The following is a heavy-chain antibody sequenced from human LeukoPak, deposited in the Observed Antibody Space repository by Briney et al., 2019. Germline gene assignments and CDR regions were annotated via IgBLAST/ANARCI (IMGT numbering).Heavy chain of an antibody. D-gene: IGHD1-1*01. Sequence: GALRLSCAASGFTISNYEMDWVRQAPGEGLEWVSHINVGGETKTYAESVKGRFTISRDNAENSLYLQMNSLRAEDTGIYYCAREQWGTILEWGQGTLVTVSS. CDR3: AREQWGTILE. J-gene: IGHJ4*02. CDR1: GFTISNYE. CDR2: INVGGETK. V-gene: IGHV3-48*03.